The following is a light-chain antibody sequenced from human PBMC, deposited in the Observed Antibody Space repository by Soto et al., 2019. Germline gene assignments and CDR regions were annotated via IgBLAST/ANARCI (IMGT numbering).Light chain of an antibody. Sequence: EIVLTQSPGTLSLSPGERATLSCRASQTITSNYLAWYQQKPGQAPRLLIYGASSRATGIPDRISGSGSGTDFTLTISSLEPEDFAVYYCQQRSNWPPITFGQGTRLEIK. CDR3: QQRSNWPPIT. V-gene: IGKV3D-20*02. J-gene: IGKJ5*01. CDR2: GAS. CDR1: QTITSNY.